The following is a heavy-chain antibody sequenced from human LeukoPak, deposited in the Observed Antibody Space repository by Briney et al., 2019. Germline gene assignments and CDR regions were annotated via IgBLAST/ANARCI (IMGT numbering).Heavy chain of an antibody. Sequence: GRTLRLTCAASGFTFSSYGMHWVRQAPGKGLEWVAVISYDGSNKYYADSVKGRFTISRDNSKNPLYLQMNSLRAEDTAVYYCAKDISRDTMVRRDIDYWGQGTLVTVSS. CDR1: GFTFSSYG. D-gene: IGHD3-10*01. V-gene: IGHV3-30*18. J-gene: IGHJ4*02. CDR3: AKDISRDTMVRRDIDY. CDR2: ISYDGSNK.